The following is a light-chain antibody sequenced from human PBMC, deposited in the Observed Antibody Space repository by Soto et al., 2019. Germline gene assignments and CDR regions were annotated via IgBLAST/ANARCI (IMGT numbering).Light chain of an antibody. CDR1: SSGVGSYNL. Sequence: QSALTQPASVSGSPGQSITISCTGTSSGVGSYNLVSWYPQQPGKALKLMIYEGRKRPSGVSNRFSGYKAGTTASLTISGLEGEDEADYYCCSYAGSSTYVFGTGTKLTVL. CDR3: CSYAGSSTYV. J-gene: IGLJ1*01. CDR2: EGR. V-gene: IGLV2-23*01.